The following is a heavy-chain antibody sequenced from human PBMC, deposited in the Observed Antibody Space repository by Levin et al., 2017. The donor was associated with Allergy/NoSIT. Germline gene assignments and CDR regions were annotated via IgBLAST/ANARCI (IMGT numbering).Heavy chain of an antibody. J-gene: IGHJ4*02. D-gene: IGHD7-27*01. CDR1: GFTFSSYW. V-gene: IGHV3-7*01. Sequence: GESLKISCAASGFTFSSYWMSWVRQAPGKGLEWVANIKQDGSEKYYVDSVKGRFTISRDNAKNSLYLQMNSLRAEDTAVYYCARYIWGSWVLDYWGQGTLVTVSS. CDR3: ARYIWGSWVLDY. CDR2: IKQDGSEK.